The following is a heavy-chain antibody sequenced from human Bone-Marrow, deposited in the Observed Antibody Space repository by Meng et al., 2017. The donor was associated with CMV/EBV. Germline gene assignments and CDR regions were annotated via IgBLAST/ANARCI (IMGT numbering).Heavy chain of an antibody. CDR2: IYSGGST. J-gene: IGHJ4*02. V-gene: IGHV3-66*02. CDR1: GFTFSDYY. CDR3: ARASSGSAKWSADY. D-gene: IGHD1-26*01. Sequence: GGSLRLSCAASGFTFSDYYMSWVRQAPGKGLEWVSVIYSGGSTYYADSVKGRFTISRDNSKNTLYLQMNSLRAEDTAVYYCARASSGSAKWSADYWGQGTLVTVSS.